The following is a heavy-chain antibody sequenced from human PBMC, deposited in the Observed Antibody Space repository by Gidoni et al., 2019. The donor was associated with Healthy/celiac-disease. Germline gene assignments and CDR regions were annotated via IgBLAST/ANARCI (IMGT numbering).Heavy chain of an antibody. CDR1: GFTFSDYY. CDR2: ISSSGSTI. D-gene: IGHD2-15*01. CDR3: ARDWWGPGGFDAFDI. J-gene: IGHJ3*02. V-gene: IGHV3-11*01. Sequence: QVQLVESAGGLVKPGGSLRLSCAASGFTFSDYYLSWIRQVQGKGLEWISYISSSGSTIYYADSVKGRFTISRDNAKNSLYLQMNSLRAEDTAVYYCARDWWGPGGFDAFDIWGQGTMVTVSS.